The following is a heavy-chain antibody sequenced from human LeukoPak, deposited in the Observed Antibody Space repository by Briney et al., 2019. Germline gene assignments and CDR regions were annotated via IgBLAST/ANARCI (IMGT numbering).Heavy chain of an antibody. CDR1: GYTFTSYA. V-gene: IGHV7-4-1*02. CDR2: INTNTGNP. CDR3: SRAIGQYYYGSGSSVDFDI. Sequence: ASVKVSCKASGYTFTSYAMNWVRQAPGQGLEWMGWINTNTGNPTYAQGFTGRFIFSLDTSINTAYLQISSLKAEDTAVYYCSRAIGQYYYGSGSSVDFDIWGQGTMVTVSS. J-gene: IGHJ3*02. D-gene: IGHD3-10*01.